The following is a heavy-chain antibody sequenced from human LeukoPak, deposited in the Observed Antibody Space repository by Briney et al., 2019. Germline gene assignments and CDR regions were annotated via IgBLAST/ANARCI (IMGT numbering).Heavy chain of an antibody. Sequence: GGSLRLSCEASGFTFSSYAMTWVRQAPGKGLEWVATSSGSGVYTYYADSVRGRFTISRDNSKNTLYLQMNTLGAEDTAVYYCAKGSRSSGSDYYFDYWGQGTRVTVSS. V-gene: IGHV3-23*01. D-gene: IGHD3-10*01. J-gene: IGHJ4*02. CDR3: AKGSRSSGSDYYFDY. CDR1: GFTFSSYA. CDR2: SSGSGVYT.